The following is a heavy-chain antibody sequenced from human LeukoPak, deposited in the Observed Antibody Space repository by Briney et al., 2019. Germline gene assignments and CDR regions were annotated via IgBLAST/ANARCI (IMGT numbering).Heavy chain of an antibody. Sequence: GGSLRLSCAASGFTFSSYAMHWVRQAPGKGLEWVAVISYDGSNKYYADSVKGRFTISRDNFKNTLYLQMNSLRAEDTAVYYCARDNMQWWDTAMGHGDYWGQGTLVTVSS. V-gene: IGHV3-30*04. CDR2: ISYDGSNK. D-gene: IGHD5-18*01. J-gene: IGHJ4*02. CDR1: GFTFSSYA. CDR3: ARDNMQWWDTAMGHGDY.